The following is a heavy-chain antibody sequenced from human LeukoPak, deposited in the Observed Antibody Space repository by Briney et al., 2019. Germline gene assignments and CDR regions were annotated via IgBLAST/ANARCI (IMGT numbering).Heavy chain of an antibody. CDR1: GFTFSSHT. J-gene: IGHJ5*01. V-gene: IGHV3-21*01. Sequence: GGSLRLSCAASGFTFSSHTLNWVRQAPGKGLEWVSSISSSSSYIYYADSVKARFTISRDNAKNSLYLRMNSLRAEDTAAYYCARNYDFWSGYFNSVDSWGQGTLVTVSS. CDR3: ARNYDFWSGYFNSVDS. CDR2: ISSSSSYI. D-gene: IGHD3-3*01.